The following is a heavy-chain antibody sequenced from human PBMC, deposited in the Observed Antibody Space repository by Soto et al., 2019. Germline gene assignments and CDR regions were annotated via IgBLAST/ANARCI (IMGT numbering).Heavy chain of an antibody. CDR2: INHSGST. D-gene: IGHD4-17*01. V-gene: IGHV4-34*01. CDR1: GGSFSGYY. J-gene: IGHJ6*03. Sequence: SETLSLTCAVYGGSFSGYYWSWIRQPPGKGLEWIGEINHSGSTNYNPSLKSRVTISVDTSKNQFSLKLSSVTAADTAVYYCARECPPSSTMTTVTTKRENYYYYYYMDVWGKGTTVTVSS. CDR3: ARECPPSSTMTTVTTKRENYYYYYYMDV.